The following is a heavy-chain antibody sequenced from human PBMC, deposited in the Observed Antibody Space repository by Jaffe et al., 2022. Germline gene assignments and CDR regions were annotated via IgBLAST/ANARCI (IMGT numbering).Heavy chain of an antibody. J-gene: IGHJ3*02. D-gene: IGHD6-13*01. CDR3: AKFWGQQLVRGLPNAFDI. CDR1: GFTFSSYA. V-gene: IGHV3-23*01. CDR2: ISGSGGST. Sequence: EVQLLESGGGLVQPGGSLRLSCAASGFTFSSYAMSWVRQAPGKGLEWVSAISGSGGSTYYADSVKGRFTISRDNSKNTLYLQMNSLRAEDTAVYYCAKFWGQQLVRGLPNAFDIWGQGTMVTVSS.